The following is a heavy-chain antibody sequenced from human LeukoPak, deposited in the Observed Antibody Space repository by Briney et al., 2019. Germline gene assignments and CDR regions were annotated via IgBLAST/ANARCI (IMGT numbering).Heavy chain of an antibody. CDR1: GYTFTSYY. J-gene: IGHJ4*02. D-gene: IGHD1-26*01. CDR2: INPSGGST. V-gene: IGHV1-46*01. CDR3: ARVGRLIDRWELLWLFDY. Sequence: ASVKVSCKASGYTFTSYYMHWVRQAPGQGLEWMGIINPSGGSTSYAQKFQGRVTMTRDTSTSTVYMELSSLRSEDTAVYHCARVGRLIDRWELLWLFDYWGQGTLVTVSS.